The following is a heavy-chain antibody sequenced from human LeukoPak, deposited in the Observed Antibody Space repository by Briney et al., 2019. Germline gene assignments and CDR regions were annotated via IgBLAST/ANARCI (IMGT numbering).Heavy chain of an antibody. D-gene: IGHD3-22*01. Sequence: SETLSLTCTVSGGSISSSGYFWGWIRQPPGKGLDWIGSIHYSGSTYYSPSLKSRLTISVDTSKSQFSLKLSSVTAADTAVYYCARHRDYYDSSGYDYFDYWGQGTLVTVSS. V-gene: IGHV4-39*01. CDR1: GGSISSSGYF. CDR2: IHYSGST. J-gene: IGHJ4*02. CDR3: ARHRDYYDSSGYDYFDY.